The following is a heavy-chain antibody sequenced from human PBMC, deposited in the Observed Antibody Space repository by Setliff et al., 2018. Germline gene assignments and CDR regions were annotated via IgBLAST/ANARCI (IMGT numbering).Heavy chain of an antibody. CDR1: GYSISSGYY. V-gene: IGHV4-38-2*02. CDR2: IYHSGST. CDR3: ARESRYYYDNLGTLDY. Sequence: SETLSLTCTVSGYSISSGYYRGWIRQPPGKGLEWIGSIYHSGSTYYNPSLKSRVTISIDTSKNQFSLKLSSVTAADTAVYYCARESRYYYDNLGTLDYWGQGTLVTVSS. J-gene: IGHJ4*02. D-gene: IGHD3-22*01.